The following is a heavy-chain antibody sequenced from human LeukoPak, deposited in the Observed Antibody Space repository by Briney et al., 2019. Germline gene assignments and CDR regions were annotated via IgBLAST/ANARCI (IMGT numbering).Heavy chain of an antibody. Sequence: SVKLSRTASVCTFTSYGISWVRQAPAQGLGWMGWISAYNGNTNYAQTLQGRVTTNTDTSTSTAYMELRNLRSDDTAVYYCARGAGSMDVWGQGTTVTVSS. CDR1: VCTFTSYG. J-gene: IGHJ6*01. V-gene: IGHV1-18*01. CDR2: ISAYNGNT. CDR3: ARGAGSMDV.